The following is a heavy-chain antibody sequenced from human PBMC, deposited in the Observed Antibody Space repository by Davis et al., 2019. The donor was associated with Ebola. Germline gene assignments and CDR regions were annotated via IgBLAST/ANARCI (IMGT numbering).Heavy chain of an antibody. CDR2: ISYDGSNK. Sequence: GESLKISCAASGFTFSSYGMHWVRQAPGKGLEWVAVISYDGSNKYYADSVKGRFTISRDNSKNTLYLQMNSLRAEDTAVYYCAKDQDLRGWGQGTLGTVSS. V-gene: IGHV3-30*18. D-gene: IGHD3-10*01. J-gene: IGHJ4*02. CDR1: GFTFSSYG. CDR3: AKDQDLRG.